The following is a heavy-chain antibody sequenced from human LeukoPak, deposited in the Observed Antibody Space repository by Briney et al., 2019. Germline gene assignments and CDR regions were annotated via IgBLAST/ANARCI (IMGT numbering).Heavy chain of an antibody. CDR3: VIDIGVFDI. D-gene: IGHD2-8*01. CDR2: KYSGGNR. CDR1: GFSASGNH. J-gene: IGHJ3*02. Sequence: GGSLRLSRAASGFSASGNHMSWVRQAPGKGPECDSVKYSGGNRHYADSENGRFTFSRDTLKDTWFLQMDSLRGEDTAVYYCVIDIGVFDIWGQGTKVTVSS. V-gene: IGHV3-66*01.